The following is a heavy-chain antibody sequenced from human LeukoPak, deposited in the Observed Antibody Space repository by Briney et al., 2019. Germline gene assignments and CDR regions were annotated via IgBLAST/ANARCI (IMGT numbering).Heavy chain of an antibody. CDR3: ARAHYDFWSGHPTGFDP. CDR2: IIPIFGTA. V-gene: IGHV1-69*13. Sequence: SVKVSCKASGGTFSSYAISWVRQAPGQGLEWMGGIIPIFGTANYAQKFQGRVTITADESTSTAYMELSSLRSEDTAVYYCARAHYDFWSGHPTGFDPWGREPWSPSPQ. D-gene: IGHD3-3*01. CDR1: GGTFSSYA. J-gene: IGHJ5*02.